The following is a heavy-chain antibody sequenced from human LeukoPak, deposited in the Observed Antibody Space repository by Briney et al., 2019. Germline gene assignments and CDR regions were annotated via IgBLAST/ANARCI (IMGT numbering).Heavy chain of an antibody. CDR1: GGSISSSSYY. J-gene: IGHJ4*02. D-gene: IGHD3-22*01. V-gene: IGHV4-39*01. CDR3: ARGSYDSTKYDY. CDR2: IYYSGST. Sequence: SETLSLTCTVSGGSISSSSYYWGWIRQPPGKGLEWIGSIYYSGSTYYNPSLKSRVTISVDTSKNQFSLKLSSVTAADTAVYYCARGSYDSTKYDYWGQGTLVTVSS.